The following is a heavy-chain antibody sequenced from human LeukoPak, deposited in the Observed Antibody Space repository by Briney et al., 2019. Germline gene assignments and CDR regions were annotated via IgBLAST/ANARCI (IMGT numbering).Heavy chain of an antibody. J-gene: IGHJ5*02. Sequence: GGTLRLSCAASGFTFSSHGMSWVRQAPGEGLEWVSAISAGGGSTYYADSVKGRFTISRDKSKNTLYLQMNSLRAEDTAVYYCARARAKSGWWFDPWGQGTLVTVSS. D-gene: IGHD6-19*01. CDR3: ARARAKSGWWFDP. CDR1: GFTFSSHG. CDR2: ISAGGGST. V-gene: IGHV3-23*01.